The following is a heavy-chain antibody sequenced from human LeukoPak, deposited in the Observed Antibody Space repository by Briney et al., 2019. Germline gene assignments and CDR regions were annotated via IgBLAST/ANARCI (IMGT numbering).Heavy chain of an antibody. CDR1: GFTFSSYW. J-gene: IGHJ4*02. V-gene: IGHV3-74*01. CDR2: INSDGSST. D-gene: IGHD6-6*01. Sequence: PGGSLRLSCAASGFTFSSYWMHWVRQAPGKGLVWVSRINSDGSSTSYADSVKGRFTISRDNAKNSLYLQMNGLRAEDTAVYYCARGEWSSSPFDYWGQGTLVTVSS. CDR3: ARGEWSSSPFDY.